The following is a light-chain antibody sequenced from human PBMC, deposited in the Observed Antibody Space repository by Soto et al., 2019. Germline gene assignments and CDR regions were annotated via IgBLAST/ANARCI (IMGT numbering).Light chain of an antibody. CDR1: SSNIGSNT. J-gene: IGLJ1*01. CDR3: AAWDDGLNGPYV. CDR2: NNN. Sequence: QSVLTQPPSASGTPGQRVTISCSGSSSNIGSNTVNWYQQLPGTAPKLVIYNNNQPPSGVPDRFSGSKSGTSASLAISGLQSEDEADYYCAAWDDGLNGPYVFGTGTKLTVL. V-gene: IGLV1-44*01.